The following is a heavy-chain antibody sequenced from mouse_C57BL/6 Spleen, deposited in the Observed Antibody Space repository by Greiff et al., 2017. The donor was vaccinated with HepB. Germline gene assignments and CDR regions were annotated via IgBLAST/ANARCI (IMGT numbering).Heavy chain of an antibody. CDR2: IDPETGGT. CDR1: GYTFTDYE. Sequence: VQLQESGAELVRPGASVTLSCKASGYTFTDYEMHWVKQTPGHGLEWIGVIDPETGGTAYNQKFKGKAILTADKSSSTAYIELRSLTSEDSAFFYCTRGGFYANYVDYAMDYWGQGTSVTVSS. D-gene: IGHD2-1*01. J-gene: IGHJ4*01. V-gene: IGHV1-15*01. CDR3: TRGGFYANYVDYAMDY.